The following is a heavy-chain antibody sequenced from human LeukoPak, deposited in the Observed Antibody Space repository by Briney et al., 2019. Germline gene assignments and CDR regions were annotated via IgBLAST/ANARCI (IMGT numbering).Heavy chain of an antibody. Sequence: GGSLRLSCAAPGFTVSSNDMTWVRQAPGKGLEWVSLIYSAGTTYYADSVKGRFTISRDTSKNKLYLQMNSLRAEDTAVYYCARAASIGSNGAFDFWGQGTMVTVSS. D-gene: IGHD2-15*01. J-gene: IGHJ3*01. CDR3: ARAASIGSNGAFDF. CDR1: GFTVSSND. V-gene: IGHV3-53*01. CDR2: IYSAGTT.